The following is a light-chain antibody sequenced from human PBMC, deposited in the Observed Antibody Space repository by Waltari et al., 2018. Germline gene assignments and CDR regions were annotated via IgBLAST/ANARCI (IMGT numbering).Light chain of an antibody. CDR2: GAS. CDR1: QSITKTF. CDR3: QQYGSSVMYT. V-gene: IGKV3-20*01. J-gene: IGKJ2*01. Sequence: VLTQSPGTLSLSPGERATLSCRARQSITKTFFAWYQQKPCQAPRLLIYGASSRAAGIPDRFSGSGSGTDFTLTISRLEPEDSAVYYCQQYGSSVMYTFGQGTKLEIK.